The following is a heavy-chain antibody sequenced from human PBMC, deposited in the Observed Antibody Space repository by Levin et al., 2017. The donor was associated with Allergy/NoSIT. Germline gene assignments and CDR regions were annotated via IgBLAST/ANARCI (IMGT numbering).Heavy chain of an antibody. J-gene: IGHJ6*02. CDR2: INTNTGNP. CDR3: ARENYDILTGYYPNTYYYYGMDV. D-gene: IGHD3-9*01. CDR1: GYTFTSYA. Sequence: GESLKISCKASGYTFTSYAMNWVRQAPGQGLEWMGWINTNTGNPTYAQGFTGRFVFSLDTSVSTAYLQISSLKAEDTAVYYCARENYDILTGYYPNTYYYYGMDVWGQGTTVTVSS. V-gene: IGHV7-4-1*02.